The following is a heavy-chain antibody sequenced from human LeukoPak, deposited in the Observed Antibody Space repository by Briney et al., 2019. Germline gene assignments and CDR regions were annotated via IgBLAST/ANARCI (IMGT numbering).Heavy chain of an antibody. CDR2: LYRSGST. CDR1: GYSISSDYY. J-gene: IGHJ4*02. D-gene: IGHD6-19*01. Sequence: SEILSLTCTVSGYSISSDYYWGWIRQPPGKGLEWIGRLYRSGSTYYNPSLKSRVTISLDTSKNQFSLKLSSVTAADTAVYYCARDSRIAVAGFYYFDYWGQGTLVTVSS. V-gene: IGHV4-38-2*02. CDR3: ARDSRIAVAGFYYFDY.